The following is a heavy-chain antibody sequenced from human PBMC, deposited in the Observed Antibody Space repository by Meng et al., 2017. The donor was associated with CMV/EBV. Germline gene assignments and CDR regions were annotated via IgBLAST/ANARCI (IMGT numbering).Heavy chain of an antibody. CDR1: GFTFINYW. D-gene: IGHD2-2*01. CDR2: IKQDGSEK. V-gene: IGHV3-7*01. CDR3: AYQRRTYYYYGMDV. Sequence: GESLKISCAASGFTFINYWMSWVRQAPGKGLEWVANIKQDGSEKHYVDSVKGRFTISRDNAKNSVFLQMNSLRVEDTAVYYCAYQRRTYYYYGMDVWGQGTTVTVSS. J-gene: IGHJ6*02.